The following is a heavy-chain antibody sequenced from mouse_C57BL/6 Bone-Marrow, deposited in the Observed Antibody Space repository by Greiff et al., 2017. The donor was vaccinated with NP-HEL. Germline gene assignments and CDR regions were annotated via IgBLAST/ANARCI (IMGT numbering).Heavy chain of an antibody. CDR2: ISSGGSYT. V-gene: IGHV5-6*01. CDR3: ARPPGFFAD. Sequence: EVKLMESGGDLVKPGGSLKLSCAASGFTFSSYGLSWVRQTPDKRLEWVATISSGGSYTYYPDSVKGRFTISRDNAKNTLYLQMSSLKSEDTAMYYCARPPGFFADWGKGTLVTVSA. CDR1: GFTFSSYG. J-gene: IGHJ3*01.